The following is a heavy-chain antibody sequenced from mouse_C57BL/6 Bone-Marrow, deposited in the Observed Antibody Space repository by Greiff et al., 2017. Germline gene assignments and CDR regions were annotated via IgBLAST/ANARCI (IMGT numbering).Heavy chain of an antibody. CDR1: GYSITSGYY. D-gene: IGHD1-1*01. V-gene: IGHV3-6*01. CDR3: AREITPYFDY. J-gene: IGHJ2*01. CDR2: ISYDGSN. Sequence: VQLKESGPGLVKPSQSLSLTCSVTGYSITSGYYWNWIRQFPGNKLEWMGYISYDGSNNYNPSLKNRISITRDTSKNQFFLKLNSVTTEDTATYYCAREITPYFDYWGQGTTLTVSS.